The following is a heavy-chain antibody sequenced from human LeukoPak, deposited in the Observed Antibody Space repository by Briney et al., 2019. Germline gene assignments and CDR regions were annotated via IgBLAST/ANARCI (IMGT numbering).Heavy chain of an antibody. D-gene: IGHD3-22*01. V-gene: IGHV1-2*02. J-gene: IGHJ3*02. CDR1: GYTFTGYY. Sequence: ASVKVSCKASGYTFTGYYMHWVRQAPGQGLEWMGWINPNSGGTNYAQKFRGRVTMTRDTSISTAYMELSRLRSDDTAVYYCARGGYYYDSRGYAFDIWGQGTMVTVSS. CDR2: INPNSGGT. CDR3: ARGGYYYDSRGYAFDI.